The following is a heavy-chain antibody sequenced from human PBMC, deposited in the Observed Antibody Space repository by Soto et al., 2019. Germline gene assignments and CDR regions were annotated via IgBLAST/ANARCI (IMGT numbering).Heavy chain of an antibody. V-gene: IGHV1-69*01. D-gene: IGHD5-12*01. CDR1: GGTFNSHA. CDR2: IIPIFETS. J-gene: IGHJ4*02. Sequence: QVQLVQSGAEVKKPGSSVKVPCKASGGTFNSHALTWVRQAPGQGLEWMGGIIPIFETSNYARKFQGRVTITADESTSTAFMELTSLTSDDTAVYYCARDRGWLQPKGSFDYWGQGTLVTVSS. CDR3: ARDRGWLQPKGSFDY.